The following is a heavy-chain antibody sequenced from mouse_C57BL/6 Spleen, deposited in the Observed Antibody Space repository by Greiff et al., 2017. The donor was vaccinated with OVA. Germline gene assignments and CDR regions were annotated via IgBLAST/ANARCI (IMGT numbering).Heavy chain of an antibody. CDR3: ARKSLRGGYDYPDY. J-gene: IGHJ2*01. CDR2: IHPNSGST. V-gene: IGHV1-64*01. D-gene: IGHD2-4*01. CDR1: GYTFTSYW. Sequence: QVQLQQSGAEQVKPGASVKLSCKASGYTFTSYWMHWVKQRPGQGLEWIGMIHPNSGSTNYNEKFKSKATLTVDKSSSTAYMQLSSLTSEDSAVYYCARKSLRGGYDYPDYWGQGTTLTVSS.